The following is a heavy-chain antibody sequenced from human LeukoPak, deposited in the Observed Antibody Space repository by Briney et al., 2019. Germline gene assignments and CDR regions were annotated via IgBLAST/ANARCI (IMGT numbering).Heavy chain of an antibody. Sequence: GGSLRLSCAASGFTFSSYGMHWVRQAPGKGLEWVAVISYDGSNKYYADSVKGRFTISRDNSKNTLYLQMNSLRAEDTAVYYCAKDNGFGLGELWRARAYFDYWGQGTLVTVSS. J-gene: IGHJ4*02. V-gene: IGHV3-30*18. D-gene: IGHD3-10*01. CDR1: GFTFSSYG. CDR3: AKDNGFGLGELWRARAYFDY. CDR2: ISYDGSNK.